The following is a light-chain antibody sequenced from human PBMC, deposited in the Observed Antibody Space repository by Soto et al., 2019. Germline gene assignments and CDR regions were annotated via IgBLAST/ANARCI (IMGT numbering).Light chain of an antibody. V-gene: IGLV2-8*01. J-gene: IGLJ1*01. CDR1: SSDVGGYNY. CDR2: EVS. Sequence: QSALTQPPSASGSPGQSVTISCTGTSSDVGGYNYVSWYQQHPGKAPKLMIYEVSKRPSGVPDRFSGSKSGNTASLTVSGLQAADEADYYCSSYAGSNNPWVFGTGTKVTVL. CDR3: SSYAGSNNPWV.